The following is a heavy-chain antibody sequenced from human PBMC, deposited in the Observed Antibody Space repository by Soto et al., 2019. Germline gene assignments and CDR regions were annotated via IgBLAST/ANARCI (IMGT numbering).Heavy chain of an antibody. CDR3: ARDRPGSTTVTTSRTYYWYFDL. CDR1: GFTFSSYS. V-gene: IGHV3-48*01. Sequence: PGGSLRLSCAASGFTFSSYSMSWVRQAPGKGLEWVSYISSSSTIYYADSVKGRFTISRDNAKNSLYLQMNSLRAEDTAVYYCARDRPGSTTVTTSRTYYWYFDLWGRGTLVTVSS. J-gene: IGHJ2*01. D-gene: IGHD4-17*01. CDR2: ISSSSTI.